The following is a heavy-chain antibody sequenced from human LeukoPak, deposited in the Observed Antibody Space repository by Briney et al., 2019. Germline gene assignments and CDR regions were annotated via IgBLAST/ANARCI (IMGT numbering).Heavy chain of an antibody. Sequence: ASVKVSCKASGYTFTSYYMHWARRAPGQGLEWMGIINPSGGSTSYAQKFQGRVTMTRDTSTSTVYMELSSLRSEDTAVYYCARDRPVTGDLDYWGQGTLVTVSS. CDR3: ARDRPVTGDLDY. CDR1: GYTFTSYY. D-gene: IGHD7-27*01. CDR2: INPSGGST. V-gene: IGHV1-46*01. J-gene: IGHJ4*02.